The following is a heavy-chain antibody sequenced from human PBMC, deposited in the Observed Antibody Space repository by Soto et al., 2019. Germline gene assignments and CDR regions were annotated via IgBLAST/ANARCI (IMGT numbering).Heavy chain of an antibody. Sequence: GGSLRLSCAASGFTFRYYGMHWVRQAPGKGLAWVAFISFDGSNQNYEDSVKGRFTVSRDNSNSTMSLQMDSLRPEDTAVYYCAKEVFTGYDYYSFHYHVVDVWGPGTTVTVSS. CDR2: ISFDGSNQ. J-gene: IGHJ6*02. CDR3: AKEVFTGYDYYSFHYHVVDV. CDR1: GFTFRYYG. D-gene: IGHD5-12*01. V-gene: IGHV3-30*18.